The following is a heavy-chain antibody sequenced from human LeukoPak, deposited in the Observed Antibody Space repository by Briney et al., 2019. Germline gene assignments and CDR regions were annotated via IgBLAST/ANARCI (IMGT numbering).Heavy chain of an antibody. CDR2: IYPGDYDT. Sequence: GESLKISCKGSGYSFTTYWIGWVRQMPGKGLEWMGIIYPGDYDTRYSPSFQGQVTISADKSTNTAYLQWNSLKASDTAMYYCARREYCSDTTCSACLDYWGQGTMVTVSS. D-gene: IGHD2-2*01. V-gene: IGHV5-51*01. J-gene: IGHJ4*02. CDR1: GYSFTTYW. CDR3: ARREYCSDTTCSACLDY.